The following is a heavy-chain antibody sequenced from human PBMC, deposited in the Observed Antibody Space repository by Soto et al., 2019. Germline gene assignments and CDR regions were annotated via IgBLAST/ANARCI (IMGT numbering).Heavy chain of an antibody. V-gene: IGHV4-31*03. CDR2: IDSSGTT. CDR1: GATISSGVYY. J-gene: IGHJ6*03. CDR3: ARDKRGAKHPGGYYYYMDV. Sequence: PSETLSLTCTVSGATISSGVYYWSWIRQQPGKGLEWIGDIDSSGTTIHNPSLKNRVTMGVDKSKNQFSLKVTSVTAADTAVYYCARDKRGAKHPGGYYYYMDVWGKGTTITVSS. D-gene: IGHD3-10*01.